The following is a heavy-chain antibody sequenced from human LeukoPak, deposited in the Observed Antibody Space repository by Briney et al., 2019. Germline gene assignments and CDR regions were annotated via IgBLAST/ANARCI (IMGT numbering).Heavy chain of an antibody. CDR1: GYTFTGYY. V-gene: IGHV1-2*06. J-gene: IGHJ4*02. Sequence: ASVKVSCKASGYTFTGYYMHWVRPAPGQGLEWMGRINPNSGGTNYAQKFQGRVTMTRDTSISTAYMELGRLRSDDTAVYYCARGEMYYDSSGYNYWGQGTLVTVSS. CDR3: ARGEMYYDSSGYNY. D-gene: IGHD3-22*01. CDR2: INPNSGGT.